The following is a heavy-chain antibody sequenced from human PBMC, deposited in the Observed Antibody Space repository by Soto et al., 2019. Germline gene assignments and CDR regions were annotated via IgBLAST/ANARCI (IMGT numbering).Heavy chain of an antibody. CDR1: EFTVSSNY. J-gene: IGHJ4*02. D-gene: IGHD5-12*01. CDR2: IYSGGST. Sequence: QPGGALRLSCACSEFTVSSNYMSWVRQAPRKGLEWVSVIYSGGSTYYADAVKGRFTISRDNSKNTLYLQMNSLRAEDTAVYYCARENYSGYGSTPGGYFDYWGQGTLVTVSS. CDR3: ARENYSGYGSTPGGYFDY. V-gene: IGHV3-66*01.